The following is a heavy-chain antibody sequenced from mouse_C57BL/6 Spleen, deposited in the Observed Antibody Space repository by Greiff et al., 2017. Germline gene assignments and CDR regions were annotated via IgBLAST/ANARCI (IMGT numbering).Heavy chain of an antibody. CDR2: IHPNRGST. CDR1: GYTFTSYW. Sequence: QVQLQQPGAELVKPGASVKLSCKASGYTFTSYWMHWVKQRPGQGLEWIGIIHPNRGSTNYNEKFKSKATLTVDISSSTAYMQLSSLTSEDSAVYYCARWTSCDSSEFAYWGPWTLVTVSA. V-gene: IGHV1-64*01. J-gene: IGHJ3*01. CDR3: ARWTSCDSSEFAY. D-gene: IGHD1-1*01.